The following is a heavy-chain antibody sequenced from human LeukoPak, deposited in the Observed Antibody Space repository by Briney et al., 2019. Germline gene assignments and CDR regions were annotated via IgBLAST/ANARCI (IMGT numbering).Heavy chain of an antibody. D-gene: IGHD3-22*01. CDR3: ARTPPPYYYDSSGYYGHYFDY. CDR1: GYTFTSYD. V-gene: IGHV1-18*01. J-gene: IGHJ4*02. CDR2: ISAYNGNT. Sequence: ASVTVSCKASGYTFTSYDINWVRQATGQGLEWMGWISAYNGNTNYAQKLQGRVTMTTDTSTSTAYMELRSLRSDDTAVYYCARTPPPYYYDSSGYYGHYFDYWGQGTLVTVSS.